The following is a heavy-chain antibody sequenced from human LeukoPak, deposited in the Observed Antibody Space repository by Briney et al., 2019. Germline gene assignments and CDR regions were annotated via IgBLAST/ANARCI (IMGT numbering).Heavy chain of an antibody. CDR3: ATDSQMGYRSSWPDPFAY. CDR1: GFTFSSYA. CDR2: ISGSGGST. D-gene: IGHD6-13*01. Sequence: GGSLRLSCAASGFTFSSYAMSWVRKAQGTGLEWVSAISGSGGSTYYADSVMGRFTISRDNSKNTLYLQMNSLRAEDTAVYYCATDSQMGYRSSWPDPFAYWGQETLVTVSS. V-gene: IGHV3-23*01. J-gene: IGHJ4*02.